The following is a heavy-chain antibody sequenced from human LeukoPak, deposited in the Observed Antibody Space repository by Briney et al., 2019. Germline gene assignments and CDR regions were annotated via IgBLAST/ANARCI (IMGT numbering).Heavy chain of an antibody. Sequence: GGSLRLSCAASGFTFSSYAMHWVRQAPGKGLEWVAVISYDGSNKYYADSVKGRFTISRDNSKNTLYLQMNSLRAEDTAVYYCATWERSGILFDYWGQGTLVTVSS. J-gene: IGHJ4*02. CDR3: ATWERSGILFDY. CDR2: ISYDGSNK. CDR1: GFTFSSYA. D-gene: IGHD3-3*01. V-gene: IGHV3-30-3*01.